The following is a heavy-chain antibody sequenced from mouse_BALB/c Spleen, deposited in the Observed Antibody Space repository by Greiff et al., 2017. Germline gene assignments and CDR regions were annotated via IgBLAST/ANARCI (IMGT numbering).Heavy chain of an antibody. Sequence: VQLKQSGPELVKPGASMKISCKASGYSFTGYTMNWVKQSHGKNLEWIGLINPYNGGTSYNQKFKGKATLTVDKSSSTAYMELLSLTSEDSAVYYCAAIYYYGSSPYYYAMDYWGQGTSVTVSS. V-gene: IGHV1-18*01. J-gene: IGHJ4*01. D-gene: IGHD1-1*01. CDR3: AAIYYYGSSPYYYAMDY. CDR1: GYSFTGYT. CDR2: INPYNGGT.